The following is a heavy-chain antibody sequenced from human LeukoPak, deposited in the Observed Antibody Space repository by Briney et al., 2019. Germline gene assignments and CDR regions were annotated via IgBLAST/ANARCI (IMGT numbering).Heavy chain of an antibody. D-gene: IGHD5-24*01. Sequence: PGGGLRVSCVASGFTFSSYAMCGVRQAPGRGLEWVSAIIGSGGSTYYADSVKGRFTLSRDNFKKTLYLQMNSPNAEDTAGYYCAKGRRDGCAFDIWGQGTIVTVSS. CDR3: AKGRRDGCAFDI. CDR1: GFTFSSYA. CDR2: IIGSGGST. V-gene: IGHV3-23*01. J-gene: IGHJ3*02.